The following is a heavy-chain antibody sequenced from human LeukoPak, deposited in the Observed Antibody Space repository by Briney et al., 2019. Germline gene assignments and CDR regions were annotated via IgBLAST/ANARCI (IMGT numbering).Heavy chain of an antibody. CDR3: ATVDYDSSGYPFDY. V-gene: IGHV1-46*01. J-gene: IGHJ4*02. Sequence: ASVKVSCKASAYTFTSYQMHWVRQAPGQGLEWMGVINPSADTTNYAQKFQGRVTMTEDTSTDTAYMELSSLRSEDTAVYYCATVDYDSSGYPFDYWGQGTLVTVSS. D-gene: IGHD3-22*01. CDR2: INPSADTT. CDR1: AYTFTSYQ.